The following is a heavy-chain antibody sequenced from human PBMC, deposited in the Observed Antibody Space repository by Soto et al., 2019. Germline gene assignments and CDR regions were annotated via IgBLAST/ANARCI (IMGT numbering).Heavy chain of an antibody. CDR1: GYTFSNYG. D-gene: IGHD1-26*01. Sequence: QVYLVQSGGEVIRPGASVQVSCRASGYTFSNYGISWVRHAPGHGLEWMGWITVYNGHTNYAQKFQGRLNMTTDTSTSTAYMELRSMRSDDAAVYYCARMEAPSYSDVSDSGDFDYWGQGTLVTVSS. J-gene: IGHJ4*02. CDR3: ARMEAPSYSDVSDSGDFDY. CDR2: ITVYNGHT. V-gene: IGHV1-18*01.